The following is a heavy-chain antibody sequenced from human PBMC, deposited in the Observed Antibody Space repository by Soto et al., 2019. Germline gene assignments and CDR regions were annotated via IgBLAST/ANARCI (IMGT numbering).Heavy chain of an antibody. CDR1: GGSLSGYF. CDR3: ARRSEQWLPNPPYFDY. V-gene: IGHV4-34*01. J-gene: IGHJ4*02. CDR2: INHSGSA. Sequence: PSETLSLTCAVYGGSLSGYFWNWIRQPPGKGLEWIGEINHSGSASYHPSLKSRVTISVDTSNDQFSLRLNSVTAADTAVYYCARRSEQWLPNPPYFDYWGQETLVTVSS. D-gene: IGHD6-19*01.